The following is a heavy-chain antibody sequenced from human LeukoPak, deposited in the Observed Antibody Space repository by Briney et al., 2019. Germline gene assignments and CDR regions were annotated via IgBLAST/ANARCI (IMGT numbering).Heavy chain of an antibody. CDR1: GFTFGGYA. CDR2: ISWNSGNT. V-gene: IGHV3-9*01. Sequence: GGSLRLSCAASGFTFGGYAMHWVRQAPGRGLEWVSSISWNSGNTDYADSVKGRFTISRDNAKNSLHLQMNSLRAEDTAVYYCGKSGTYSSSSGYIDSWGQGTLVTVSS. CDR3: GKSGTYSSSSGYIDS. D-gene: IGHD6-6*01. J-gene: IGHJ4*02.